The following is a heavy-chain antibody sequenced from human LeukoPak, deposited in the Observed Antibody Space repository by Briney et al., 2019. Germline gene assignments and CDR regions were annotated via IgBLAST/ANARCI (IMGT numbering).Heavy chain of an antibody. V-gene: IGHV3-11*01. CDR1: GFTFSDYY. CDR2: ISSSGSTI. J-gene: IGHJ4*02. D-gene: IGHD1-26*01. Sequence: GGSLRLSCAASGFTFSDYYMSWIRQAPGKGLEWVSYISSSGSTIYYADSVKGRFTISRDNAKNSLYLQMNSLRAEDTAVYYCARDPMHSGSYYYFDYWGQGTLVTVSS. CDR3: ARDPMHSGSYYYFDY.